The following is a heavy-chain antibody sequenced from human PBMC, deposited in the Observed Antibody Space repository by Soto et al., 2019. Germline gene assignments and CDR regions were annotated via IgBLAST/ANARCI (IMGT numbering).Heavy chain of an antibody. CDR2: LSGSGGST. CDR3: AKEATRRGGWFDP. D-gene: IGHD3-16*01. J-gene: IGHJ5*02. V-gene: IGHV3-23*01. Sequence: EVQLLESGGGLVQPGGSLRLSCAASGFTFSSNGMRWVRQAPGTGLEWVSALSGSGGSTYYADSVKGRFTISRDNAKPTLQRQMNSLRAEDTAVDDGAKEATRRGGWFDPWGQGTLGTVSS. CDR1: GFTFSSNG.